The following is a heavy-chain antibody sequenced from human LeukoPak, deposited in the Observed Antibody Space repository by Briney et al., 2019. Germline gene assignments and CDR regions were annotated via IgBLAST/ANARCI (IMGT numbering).Heavy chain of an antibody. CDR2: ISYDGSNK. D-gene: IGHD3-10*01. V-gene: IGHV3-30*03. CDR1: GFTFSSYG. J-gene: IGHJ4*02. Sequence: GGSLRLSCAASGFTFSSYGMHRVRQAPGKGLEWVAVISYDGSNKYYADSVKGRFTISRDNSKNTLYLQMNSLRAEDTAMYYCAREYFGSGSYDYWGQGTLVTVSS. CDR3: AREYFGSGSYDY.